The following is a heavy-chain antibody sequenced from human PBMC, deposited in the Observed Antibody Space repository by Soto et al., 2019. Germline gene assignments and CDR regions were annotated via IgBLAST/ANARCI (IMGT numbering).Heavy chain of an antibody. CDR3: ARQSAPAAIINYFYYYGMDF. D-gene: IGHD2-2*01. J-gene: IGHJ6*02. V-gene: IGHV4-39*01. CDR2: LYYSGRT. CDR1: GVSMSSSGYY. Sequence: QLQLQESGPGLVKPWENLSLTCTVSGVSMSSSGYYWGWISQPPGKGLEWIGSLYYSGRTYYNPSLKIRVTISVDTTRNHFSLKLSSVTAADTAVYFCARQSAPAAIINYFYYYGMDFWGQRTTITVSS.